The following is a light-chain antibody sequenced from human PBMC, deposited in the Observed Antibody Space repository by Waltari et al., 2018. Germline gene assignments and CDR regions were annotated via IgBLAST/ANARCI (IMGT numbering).Light chain of an antibody. CDR2: GTV. CDR1: ESVSGN. CDR3: QQYKKWPQT. Sequence: EIVLTQSPATLSVSPGDRATLSCRASESVSGNLAWYQQKPGQAPRPLIYGTVTRAPGSPARLSGSGSATEFTLTISSLQSEDFAVYHCQQYKKWPQTFGQGTKVEIK. J-gene: IGKJ1*01. V-gene: IGKV3-15*01.